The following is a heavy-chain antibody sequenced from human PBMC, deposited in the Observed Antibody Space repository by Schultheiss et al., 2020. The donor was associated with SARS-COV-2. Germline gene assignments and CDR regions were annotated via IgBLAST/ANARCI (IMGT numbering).Heavy chain of an antibody. D-gene: IGHD5-24*01. V-gene: IGHV4-59*01. J-gene: IGHJ6*02. CDR1: GGSISSYY. Sequence: SETLSLTCTVSGGSISSYYWSWIRQPPGKGLEWIGYIYYSGSTNYNPSLKSRVTISVDTSKNQFSLKLSSVTAADTAVYYCASHGYPNYYYGMDVWGQGTTVTVSS. CDR3: ASHGYPNYYYGMDV. CDR2: IYYSGST.